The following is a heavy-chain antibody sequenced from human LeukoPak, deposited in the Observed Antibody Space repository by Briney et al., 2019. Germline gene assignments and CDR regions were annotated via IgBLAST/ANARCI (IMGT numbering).Heavy chain of an antibody. V-gene: IGHV3-23*01. Sequence: PGGSLRLSCAASGFTFSSYAMSWVRQAPGKGLEWVSAISGSGGSTYYADSVKGRFTISRDNSKNTLYLQMNSLRAEDTAVYYCAKAGVGAKVGDYYYYMDVWGKGTTVIVSS. CDR1: GFTFSSYA. CDR3: AKAGVGAKVGDYYYYMDV. CDR2: ISGSGGST. J-gene: IGHJ6*03. D-gene: IGHD1-26*01.